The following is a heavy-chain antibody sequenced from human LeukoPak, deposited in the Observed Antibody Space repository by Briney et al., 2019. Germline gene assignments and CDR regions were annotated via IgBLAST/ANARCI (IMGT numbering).Heavy chain of an antibody. CDR1: GGTFSSYA. D-gene: IGHD2-2*02. CDR3: ARDQKYCSSTSCYTNAGVPYPNDY. V-gene: IGHV1-69*04. CDR2: IIPILGIA. Sequence: SVKVSCKASGGTFSSYAISWVRQAPGQGLEWMGRIIPILGIANYAQKFQGRVTITADKSTSTAYMELSSLRSEDTAVYYCARDQKYCSSTSCYTNAGVPYPNDYWGQGTLVTVSS. J-gene: IGHJ4*02.